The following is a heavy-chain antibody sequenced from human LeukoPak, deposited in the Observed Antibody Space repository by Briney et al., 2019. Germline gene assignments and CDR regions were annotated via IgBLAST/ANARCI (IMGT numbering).Heavy chain of an antibody. CDR1: GGSIGSYY. J-gene: IGHJ4*02. CDR2: IHYSGST. V-gene: IGHV4-59*01. Sequence: SETLSLTCTVSGGSIGSYYWNWIRQPPGKGLGWIGYIHYSGSTNHNASLKSRVTISVDTSKNQFSLKLSSVTAADTAVYYCARDGVAGGFDYWGQGTLVTVSS. D-gene: IGHD6-19*01. CDR3: ARDGVAGGFDY.